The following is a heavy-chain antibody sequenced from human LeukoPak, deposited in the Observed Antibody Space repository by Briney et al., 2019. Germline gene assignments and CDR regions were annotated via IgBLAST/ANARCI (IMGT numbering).Heavy chain of an antibody. V-gene: IGHV4-59*01. CDR2: VYSSGST. D-gene: IGHD2-15*01. CDR3: AREHRGYCSGGSCALAFDL. CDR1: GGSLTSNF. Sequence: SETLSLTCTVSGGSLTSNFWSWVRQPPGKGLEWIGYVYSSGSTYYNPSLESRVTISIDTSENEFSLKLTSVSAADTTLYFCAREHRGYCSGGSCALAFDLWGQGTMVTVS. J-gene: IGHJ3*01.